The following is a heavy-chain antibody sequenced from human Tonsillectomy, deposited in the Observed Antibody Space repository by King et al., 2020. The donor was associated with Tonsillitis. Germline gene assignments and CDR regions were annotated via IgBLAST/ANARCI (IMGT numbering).Heavy chain of an antibody. V-gene: IGHV3-33*05. CDR3: ARRFPPYLWVGKLLPPPHYGMDV. J-gene: IGHJ6*02. CDR1: GFTFSPYG. D-gene: IGHD3-10*01. CDR2: ISYDGSNK. Sequence: VQLVESGGGVVQPGRSLRLTCAASGFTFSPYGMHWVRQAPGKGLEWVALISYDGSNKYYADSVKGRFTISRDNSKNTLYLLMNSLKADDTAVYYCARRFPPYLWVGKLLPPPHYGMDVWGQGTTVTVSS.